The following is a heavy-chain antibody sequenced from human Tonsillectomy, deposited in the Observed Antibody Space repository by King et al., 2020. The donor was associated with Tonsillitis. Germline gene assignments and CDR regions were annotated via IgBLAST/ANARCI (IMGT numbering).Heavy chain of an antibody. Sequence: VQLVESGGGLIQPGGSLRLSCAASGFTGSSNYMNWVRQAPGKGLEWVSVIYFGGSTYYANSVKGRFTISRDDSKNTLYLQMNSLRAEDTAVYYCARDGGLTYYYDSSGYSPLGAFDIWGQGTMVTVSS. D-gene: IGHD3-22*01. CDR2: IYFGGST. CDR1: GFTGSSNY. J-gene: IGHJ3*02. V-gene: IGHV3-53*01. CDR3: ARDGGLTYYYDSSGYSPLGAFDI.